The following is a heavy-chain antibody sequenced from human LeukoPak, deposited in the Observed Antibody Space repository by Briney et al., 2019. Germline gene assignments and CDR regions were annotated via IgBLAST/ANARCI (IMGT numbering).Heavy chain of an antibody. CDR3: ARAHPFQYYFDY. Sequence: SETLSLTCTVSGGSISSGSYYWSWIRQPAGKGLEWIGRIYTSGSTNYNPSLKSRVTISVDTSKNQFSLKLSSVTAADTAVYYCARAHPFQYYFDYWGQGTLVTVSS. CDR1: GGSISSGSYY. J-gene: IGHJ4*02. V-gene: IGHV4-61*02. CDR2: IYTSGST.